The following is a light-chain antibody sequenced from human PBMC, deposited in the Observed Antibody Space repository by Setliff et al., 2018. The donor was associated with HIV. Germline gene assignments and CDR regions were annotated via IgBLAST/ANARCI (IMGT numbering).Light chain of an antibody. Sequence: QSVLAQPVSVSGSPGQSVSISCTGSGRDLGGFNFVSWYRQYPGKAPQLIIYEVTNRPSGVSSRFSGSKSGNTASLTISGLQAEDEADYYCGSCTSTSPCAFGTGTKVT. CDR3: GSCTSTSPCA. CDR1: GRDLGGFNF. V-gene: IGLV2-14*01. CDR2: EVT. J-gene: IGLJ1*01.